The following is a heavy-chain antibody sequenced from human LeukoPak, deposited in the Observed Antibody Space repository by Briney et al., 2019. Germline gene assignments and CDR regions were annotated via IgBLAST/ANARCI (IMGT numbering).Heavy chain of an antibody. Sequence: GGSLRLSCAASGFTFNSYSMHWVRQAPGKGLEWVTAISDDETYKFYADSVKGRFTISRDNAKNSLYLQMNSLRAEDTAVYYCAREIILGYSGYGLFDYWGQGTLVTVSS. V-gene: IGHV3-30-3*01. CDR1: GFTFNSYS. CDR2: ISDDETYK. D-gene: IGHD5-12*01. J-gene: IGHJ4*02. CDR3: AREIILGYSGYGLFDY.